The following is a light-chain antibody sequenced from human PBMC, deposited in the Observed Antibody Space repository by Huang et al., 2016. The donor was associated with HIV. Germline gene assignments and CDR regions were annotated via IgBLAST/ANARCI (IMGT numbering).Light chain of an antibody. Sequence: IVMTQSPATMSVSPGQRVTLSCRASQSVSNKVAWYQQKPGQAPRLLIYDASKRAINTPARFRGSGSGTEFTLTINSLQSEDCAVYHCQQYNNWPRESFGQGTKLEIK. CDR2: DAS. CDR3: QQYNNWPRES. J-gene: IGKJ2*03. CDR1: QSVSNK. V-gene: IGKV3-15*01.